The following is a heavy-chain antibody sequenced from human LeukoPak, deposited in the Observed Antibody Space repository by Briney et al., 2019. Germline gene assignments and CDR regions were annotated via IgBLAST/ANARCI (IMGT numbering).Heavy chain of an antibody. CDR2: INHSGST. CDR1: GGSISSGSYY. V-gene: IGHV4-39*07. D-gene: IGHD3-10*01. CDR3: ARARWARGHRDY. J-gene: IGHJ4*02. Sequence: PSETLSLTCTVSGGSISSGSYYWSWIRQPPGKGLEWIGEINHSGSTNYNPSLKSRVTISVDTSKNQFSLKLSSVTAADTAVYYCARARWARGHRDYWGQGTLVTVSS.